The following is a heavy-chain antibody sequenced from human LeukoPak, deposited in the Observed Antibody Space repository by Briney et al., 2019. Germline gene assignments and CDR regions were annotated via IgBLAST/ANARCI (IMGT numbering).Heavy chain of an antibody. V-gene: IGHV3-21*01. CDR3: ARTAGVLSDYYYYMDV. J-gene: IGHJ6*03. Sequence: PGGSLRLSCAASGFPLSSFSLKWVRQAPGKGLEWVSFLSSSSSYIYYADSVKGRFTISRDNAKNSLYLQMNSLRAEDTAVYSCARTAGVLSDYYYYMDVWGKGTTVTVSS. CDR2: LSSSSSYI. CDR1: GFPLSSFS. D-gene: IGHD2-2*01.